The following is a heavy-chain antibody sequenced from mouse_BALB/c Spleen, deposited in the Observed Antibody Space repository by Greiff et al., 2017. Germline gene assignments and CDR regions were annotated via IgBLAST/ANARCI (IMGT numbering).Heavy chain of an antibody. CDR3: VRDGNYGSSYWFAY. J-gene: IGHJ3*01. Sequence: VMLVESGPGLVAPSQSLSITCTVSGFSLTSYDISWIRQPPGKGLEWLGVIWTGGGTNYNSAFMSRLSISKDNSKSQVFLKMNSLQTDDTAIYYCVRDGNYGSSYWFAYWGQGTLVTVSA. CDR2: IWTGGGT. CDR1: GFSLTSYD. V-gene: IGHV2-9-2*01. D-gene: IGHD1-1*01.